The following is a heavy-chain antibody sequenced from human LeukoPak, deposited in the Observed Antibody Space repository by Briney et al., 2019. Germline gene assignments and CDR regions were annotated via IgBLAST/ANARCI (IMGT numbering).Heavy chain of an antibody. CDR1: GGSFSGYY. CDR3: ARGYSYGFKY. D-gene: IGHD5-18*01. J-gene: IGHJ4*02. CDR2: INHSGST. V-gene: IGHV4-34*01. Sequence: PSETLPLTCAVYGGSFSGYYWSWIRQPPGKGLEWIGEINHSGSTNYNPSLKSRVTISVDTSKNQFSLKLSSVTAADTAVYYCARGYSYGFKYWGQGTLVTVSS.